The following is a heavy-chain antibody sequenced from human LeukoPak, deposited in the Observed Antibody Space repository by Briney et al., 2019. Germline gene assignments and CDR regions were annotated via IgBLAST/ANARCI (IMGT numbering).Heavy chain of an antibody. J-gene: IGHJ3*02. CDR1: GGSISSYY. Sequence: PSETLSLTCTVSGGSISSYYWSWIRQPPGKGLEWIGYIYYSGSTNYNPSLKSRVTISVDTSKNQFSLKLSSVTAADTAVYYCAREGYCSGGSCYPLRAFDIWGQGTMVTVSS. V-gene: IGHV4-59*01. CDR3: AREGYCSGGSCYPLRAFDI. CDR2: IYYSGST. D-gene: IGHD2-15*01.